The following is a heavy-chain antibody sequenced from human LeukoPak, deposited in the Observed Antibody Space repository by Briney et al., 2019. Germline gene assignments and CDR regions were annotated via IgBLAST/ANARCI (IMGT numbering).Heavy chain of an antibody. CDR2: INHSRSI. Sequence: SETLSLTCAVYDGSFSGYHWTWIRQPPGKGLEWIGEINHSRSINSNPSLKSRVTISVDTSKKQFSLKLSSVTAADTAVYYCARRPAARYHYYYYMDVWGKGTTVTISS. J-gene: IGHJ6*03. CDR1: DGSFSGYH. V-gene: IGHV4-34*01. CDR3: ARRPAARYHYYYYMDV. D-gene: IGHD2-2*01.